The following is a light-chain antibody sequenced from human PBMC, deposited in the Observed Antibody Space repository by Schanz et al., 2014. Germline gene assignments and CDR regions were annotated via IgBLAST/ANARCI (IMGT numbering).Light chain of an antibody. CDR3: QQYSDWPGYT. CDR2: DTS. CDR1: QSVSSY. J-gene: IGKJ2*01. V-gene: IGKV3-11*01. Sequence: PGERATLSCRASQSVSSYLAWYQHIPGQAPRLLIYDTSNRATGIPARFSGSGSGTDFTLTISSLEPEDFAVYYCQQYSDWPGYTFGQGTKLEIK.